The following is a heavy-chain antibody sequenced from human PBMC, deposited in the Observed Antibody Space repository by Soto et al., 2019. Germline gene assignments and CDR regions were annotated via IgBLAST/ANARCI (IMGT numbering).Heavy chain of an antibody. CDR1: GDTFTDYY. Sequence: QVQLVQSGAEVKKPGTSVKVSCKASGDTFTDYYIHWVRQAPGQGLEWMGTVNPSGGHTTYAQHFLGRMTMTRDTSTSTLYMELTSLTXAXXXXXXXXXXXXXXXXXXXXXXXGXXTXVTVSS. J-gene: IGHJ1*01. V-gene: IGHV1-46*01. CDR3: XXXXXXXXXXXXXXX. CDR2: VNPSGGHT.